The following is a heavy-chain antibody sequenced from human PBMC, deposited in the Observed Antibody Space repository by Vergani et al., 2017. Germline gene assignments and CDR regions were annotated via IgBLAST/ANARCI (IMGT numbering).Heavy chain of an antibody. J-gene: IGHJ6*03. CDR1: GDSTTNGGFS. CDR3: ARGQTGYSRDWSTYFFYMDV. CDR2: IFPSGNS. D-gene: IGHD3/OR15-3a*01. Sequence: QLQLQESGSGLVKPSQTLSLTCAVSGDSTTNGGFSWNWIRQPPGKGPEWIGYIFPSGNSDYNPSLKNRVSISLDKSKNQFSLWVNSVTAADTAVYFCARGQTGYSRDWSTYFFYMDVWGKGTTVTVSS. V-gene: IGHV4-30-2*01.